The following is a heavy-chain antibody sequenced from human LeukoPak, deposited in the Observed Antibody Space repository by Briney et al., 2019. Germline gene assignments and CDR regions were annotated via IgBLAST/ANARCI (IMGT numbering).Heavy chain of an antibody. Sequence: GASVKVSCKASGYTFTGYYMHWVRQAPGQGLEWMGWINPNSGGTNYAQKFQGRVTMTRDMSTSTVYMELSSLRSEDTAVYYCARCSRYCSGGSCYYPHYYYYYMDVWGKGTTVTVSS. V-gene: IGHV1-2*02. CDR3: ARCSRYCSGGSCYYPHYYYYYMDV. J-gene: IGHJ6*03. D-gene: IGHD2-15*01. CDR1: GYTFTGYY. CDR2: INPNSGGT.